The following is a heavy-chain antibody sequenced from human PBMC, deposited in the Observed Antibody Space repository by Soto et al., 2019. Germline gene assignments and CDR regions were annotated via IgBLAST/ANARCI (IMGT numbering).Heavy chain of an antibody. D-gene: IGHD3-10*01. CDR1: GFTLSGRS. CDR2: IDNAGTDS. Sequence: ELQLVESGGGLVQPVGSLRLSGAASGFTLSGRSMHWVRQAPAKGLVWVSGIDNAGTDSTYADSVKGRFTSSRDNAKNMLYLQMNSLRVEDTAVYYCARGWFGPDVWGKGTTVTVSS. V-gene: IGHV3-74*01. CDR3: ARGWFGPDV. J-gene: IGHJ6*04.